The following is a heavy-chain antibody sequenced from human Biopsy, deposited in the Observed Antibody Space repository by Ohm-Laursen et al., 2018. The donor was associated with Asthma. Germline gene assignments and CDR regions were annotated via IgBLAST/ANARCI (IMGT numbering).Heavy chain of an antibody. CDR1: GFTFSSYS. J-gene: IGHJ4*02. CDR3: ARDGTDMNEAMPKDY. Sequence: SLRLSCAASGFTFSSYSMNWVRQAPGKGLEWVSSISSSSSYIYYADSVKGRFTISRDNAENSLYLQMNSLRAEDTAVYYCARDGTDMNEAMPKDYWGQGTTVTVSS. D-gene: IGHD2-2*01. V-gene: IGHV3-21*01. CDR2: ISSSSSYI.